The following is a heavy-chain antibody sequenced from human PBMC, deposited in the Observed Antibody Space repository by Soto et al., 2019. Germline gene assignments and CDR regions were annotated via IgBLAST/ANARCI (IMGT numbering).Heavy chain of an antibody. CDR3: ARAVGDLLYYLDY. CDR2: IYYSGST. D-gene: IGHD6-19*01. V-gene: IGHV4-39*07. CDR1: GDDVTSSRYY. Sequence: SETLSLTCTVSGDDVTSSRYYWAWIRQTPGKGLEWIATIYYSGSTYYNPSLKSRVTISIDTSKNQFSLRLSSVTAADTAVYYCARAVGDLLYYLDYWGQGTLVTVSS. J-gene: IGHJ4*02.